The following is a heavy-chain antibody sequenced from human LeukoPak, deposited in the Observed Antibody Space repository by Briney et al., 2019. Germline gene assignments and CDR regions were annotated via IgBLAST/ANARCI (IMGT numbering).Heavy chain of an antibody. D-gene: IGHD3-10*01. V-gene: IGHV3-11*01. CDR3: ASAGTMVRGVHYYYYYMDV. J-gene: IGHJ6*03. CDR1: GFTFTDYF. Sequence: GGSLRLSCAASGFTFTDYFMSWIRQAPGRGLEWVSYISSDGSTIYYADSVKGRFTISRDNAKNSLYLQMNSLRAEDTAVYYCASAGTMVRGVHYYYYYMDVWGKGTTVTISS. CDR2: ISSDGSTI.